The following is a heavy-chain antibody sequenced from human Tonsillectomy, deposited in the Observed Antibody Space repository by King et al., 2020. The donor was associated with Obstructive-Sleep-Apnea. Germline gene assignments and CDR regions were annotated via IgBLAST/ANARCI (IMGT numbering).Heavy chain of an antibody. CDR3: ASFYYYGSGSYAYTFDY. CDR1: GGSISSSNW. V-gene: IGHV4-4*02. Sequence: VQLQESGPGLVKPSGTLSLTCAVSGGSISSSNWWRWVRQPPGKGLEWIGEIYHSGSTNYNPSLKSRVTISVDKSKNQFSLKLSSVTAADTAVYYCASFYYYGSGSYAYTFDYWGQGTLVTVSS. D-gene: IGHD3-10*01. J-gene: IGHJ4*02. CDR2: IYHSGST.